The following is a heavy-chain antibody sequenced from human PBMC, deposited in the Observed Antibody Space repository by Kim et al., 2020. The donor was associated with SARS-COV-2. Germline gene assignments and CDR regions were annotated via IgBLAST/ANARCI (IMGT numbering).Heavy chain of an antibody. CDR2: IYHSGST. Sequence: SETLSLTCAVSGGSISSSNWWSWVRQPPGKGLEWIGEIYHSGSTNYNPSLKSRVTISVDKSKNQFSLKLSSVTAADTAVYYCASRMGGATALRFRYWGQGTLVTVSS. V-gene: IGHV4-4*02. CDR3: ASRMGGATALRFRY. CDR1: GGSISSSNW. J-gene: IGHJ4*02. D-gene: IGHD1-26*01.